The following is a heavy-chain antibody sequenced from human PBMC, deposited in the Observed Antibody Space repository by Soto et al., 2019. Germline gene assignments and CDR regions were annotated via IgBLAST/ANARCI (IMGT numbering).Heavy chain of an antibody. CDR1: GDSIGTTHSY. J-gene: IGHJ5*02. CDR3: VRTARQGAVAPHWFDR. V-gene: IGHV4-30-4*08. Sequence: SETLSLTCTVSGDSIGTTHSYWAWIRQAPGKGLEWIGYVYYTGSTYYNPSLMSRLTISVDTSKNQFSLKLTSVTAAETAVYYCVRTARQGAVAPHWFDRWGQGTQVTSPQ. CDR2: VYYTGST. D-gene: IGHD2-21*02.